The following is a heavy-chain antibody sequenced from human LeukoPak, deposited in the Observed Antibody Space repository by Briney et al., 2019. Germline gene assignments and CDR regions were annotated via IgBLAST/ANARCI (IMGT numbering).Heavy chain of an antibody. CDR1: GGSISSSNW. J-gene: IGHJ4*02. CDR3: ARRAYYDFWSGYSPPYFDY. Sequence: SGTLSLTCAVSGGSISSSNWWSWVRQPPGKGLEWIGEIYHSGSINYNPSLKSRVTISVDKSKNQFSLKLSSVTAADTAVYYCARRAYYDFWSGYSPPYFDYWGQGTLVTVSS. CDR2: IYHSGSI. D-gene: IGHD3-3*01. V-gene: IGHV4-4*02.